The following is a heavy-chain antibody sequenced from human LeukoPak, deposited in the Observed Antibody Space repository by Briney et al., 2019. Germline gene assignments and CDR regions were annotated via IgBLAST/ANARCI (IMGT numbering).Heavy chain of an antibody. D-gene: IGHD6-19*01. V-gene: IGHV1-3*01. J-gene: IGHJ4*02. CDR3: ARGIGASSGWYVIDY. CDR1: GYTFTDYA. Sequence: GASVQISCKASGYTFTDYAMHWVRQAPGQRLEWMGWINGGNGNTKYSQKFQGRVTITRDTSATTAYMELSRLRSEDTAVYYYARGIGASSGWYVIDYWGQGTLVTVSS. CDR2: INGGNGNT.